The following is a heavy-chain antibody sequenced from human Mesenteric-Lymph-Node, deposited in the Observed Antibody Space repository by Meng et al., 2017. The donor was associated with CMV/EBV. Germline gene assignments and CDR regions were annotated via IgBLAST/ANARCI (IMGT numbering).Heavy chain of an antibody. CDR1: GFTFSDQY. CDR2: IRNKANSYTT. V-gene: IGHV3-72*01. J-gene: IGHJ4*02. Sequence: GESLKISCAASGFTFSDQYMDWVRQAPGKGLEWVGRIRNKANSYTTEYAASVKGRFIISRDDSKNSVYLQMNSLETEDTAVYYCARRGGRSSLDYWGQGTLVTVSS. D-gene: IGHD3-16*01. CDR3: ARRGGRSSLDY.